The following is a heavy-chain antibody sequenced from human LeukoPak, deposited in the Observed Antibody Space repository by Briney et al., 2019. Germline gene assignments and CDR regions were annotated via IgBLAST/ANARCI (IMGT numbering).Heavy chain of an antibody. Sequence: ASVKVSCKASGYTFTSYGISWARQAPGQGLEWMGWISAYNGNTNYAQKLQGRVTMTTDTSTSTAYMELRSLRSDDTAVYYCARAWGSIAVAAIDYWGQGTLVTVSS. V-gene: IGHV1-18*04. CDR1: GYTFTSYG. CDR2: ISAYNGNT. D-gene: IGHD6-19*01. CDR3: ARAWGSIAVAAIDY. J-gene: IGHJ4*02.